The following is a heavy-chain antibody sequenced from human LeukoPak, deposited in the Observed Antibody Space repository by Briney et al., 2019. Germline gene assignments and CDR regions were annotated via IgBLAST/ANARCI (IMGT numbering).Heavy chain of an antibody. J-gene: IGHJ5*02. Sequence: SETLSLTCTVSGVSITTYYWSWIRQPPGKGLEWIGYIYYPGSSNYDPSLKSRLTISGDTSKNQLSLKLTSVTAADTAVYYCAGVRGQTSSYYMWNWFDPWGQGTLVTVSS. D-gene: IGHD1-26*01. CDR1: GVSITTYY. CDR2: IYYPGSS. V-gene: IGHV4-59*01. CDR3: AGVRGQTSSYYMWNWFDP.